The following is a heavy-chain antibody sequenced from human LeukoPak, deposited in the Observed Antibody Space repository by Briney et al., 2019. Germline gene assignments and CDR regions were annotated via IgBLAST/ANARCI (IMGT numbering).Heavy chain of an antibody. V-gene: IGHV1-46*01. CDR3: ARAYYYDFWSGPGGYFDY. CDR1: GYTFTSYY. D-gene: IGHD3-3*01. CDR2: INPSGGST. Sequence: ASVKVSCKAPGYTFTSYYMRWVRQAPGQGLEWMGIINPSGGSTSYAQKFQGRVTMTRDMSTSTVYMELSSLRSEDTAVYYCARAYYYDFWSGPGGYFDYWGQGTLVTVSS. J-gene: IGHJ4*02.